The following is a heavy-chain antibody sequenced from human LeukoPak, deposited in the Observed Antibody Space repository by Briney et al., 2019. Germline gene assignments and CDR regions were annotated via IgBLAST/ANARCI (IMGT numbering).Heavy chain of an antibody. J-gene: IGHJ6*03. Sequence: ASVKVSCKASGYTFTSYDINWVRQATGQGLEWMGWMNPNSGNTGYAQKFQGRVTMTRNTSISTAYMELSSLRSEDTAVYYCAKATVTTFFPYYYYYMDVWGKGTTVTISS. CDR3: AKATVTTFFPYYYYYMDV. CDR2: MNPNSGNT. V-gene: IGHV1-8*01. D-gene: IGHD4-17*01. CDR1: GYTFTSYD.